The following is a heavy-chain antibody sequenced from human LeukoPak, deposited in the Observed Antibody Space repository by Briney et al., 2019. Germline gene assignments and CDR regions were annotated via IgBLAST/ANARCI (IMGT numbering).Heavy chain of an antibody. CDR2: IYRGGDA. CDR3: AKGNYGSGSLYIGDAFDI. CDR1: GFTVSYNY. D-gene: IGHD3-10*01. V-gene: IGHV3-53*01. J-gene: IGHJ3*02. Sequence: GGSLRLSCAASGFTVSYNYMSWVRQTPRKGLEWVSSIYRGGDAYYTDSVRGRFTISRDNSDNTLYLQMISLRAEDTALYYCAKGNYGSGSLYIGDAFDIWGQGTMVTVSS.